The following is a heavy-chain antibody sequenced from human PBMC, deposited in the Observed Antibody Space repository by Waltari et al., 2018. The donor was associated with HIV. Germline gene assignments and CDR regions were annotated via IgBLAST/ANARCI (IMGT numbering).Heavy chain of an antibody. CDR1: GGSISSYY. CDR3: ARSQTYYYDTGAYRPIWYFDL. CDR2: IYYSGNT. Sequence: QVQLQESGPGLVKPSETLSLTCTVSGGSISSYYWSWLRQPPGKGLEWLGYIYYSGNTNYNPSLKSRITISIDTSNNQFSLKLTSVTAADTAVYYCARSQTYYYDTGAYRPIWYFDLWGRGTLVTVSS. D-gene: IGHD3-22*01. J-gene: IGHJ2*01. V-gene: IGHV4-59*01.